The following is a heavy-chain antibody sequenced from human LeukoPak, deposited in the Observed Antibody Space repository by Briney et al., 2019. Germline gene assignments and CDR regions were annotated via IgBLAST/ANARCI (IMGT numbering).Heavy chain of an antibody. D-gene: IGHD3-9*01. V-gene: IGHV4-34*01. J-gene: IGHJ3*02. CDR3: ARDSHYDILTGYPGGRAFDI. CDR1: GGSFSGYY. Sequence: SETLSLTCAVYGGSFSGYYWSWIRQPPGKGLEWIGEINHSGSTNYNPSLKSRVTISVDTSKNQFSLKLSSVTAADTAVYYCARDSHYDILTGYPGGRAFDIWGQGTMVTVSS. CDR2: INHSGST.